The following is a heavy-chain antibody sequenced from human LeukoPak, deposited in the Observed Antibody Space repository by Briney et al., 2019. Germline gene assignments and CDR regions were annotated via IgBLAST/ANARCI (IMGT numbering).Heavy chain of an antibody. CDR1: GGSISSGGYY. CDR2: IYHSGST. D-gene: IGHD4-17*01. Sequence: PSETLSLPCTVSGGSISSGGYYWRWIRQPPGEGLECIGYIYHSGSTYYNPSLKSRVTISVDRSKNQFSLELSSVTAADTAVYYCARHGDYDDPWGQGTLVTVSS. V-gene: IGHV4-30-2*01. CDR3: ARHGDYDDP. J-gene: IGHJ5*02.